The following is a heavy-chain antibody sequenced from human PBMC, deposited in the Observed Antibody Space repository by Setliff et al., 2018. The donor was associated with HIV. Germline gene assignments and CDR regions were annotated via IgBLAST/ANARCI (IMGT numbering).Heavy chain of an antibody. Sequence: KSSETLSLTCTVSGGSISSGGYYWSWIRQHPGKGLEWIGYIYYSGSTYYNPSLKSRVTTSVDTSKNQFSLKLSSVTAADTAVFYCARGTLYYYDTGGYSYFDYWGQGTLVTVSS. D-gene: IGHD3-22*01. CDR3: ARGTLYYYDTGGYSYFDY. CDR1: GGSISSGGYY. V-gene: IGHV4-31*03. CDR2: IYYSGST. J-gene: IGHJ4*02.